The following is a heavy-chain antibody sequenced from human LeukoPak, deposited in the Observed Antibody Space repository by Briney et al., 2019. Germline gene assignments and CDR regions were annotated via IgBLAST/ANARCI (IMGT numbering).Heavy chain of an antibody. CDR2: INTKTGNP. D-gene: IGHD3-22*01. J-gene: IGHJ4*02. Sequence: ASVKVSCKASGYTFSSYAMNWVRQAPGQGLEWMGWINTKTGNPTYAQGFTGRFVFSLDTSVSTAYLQMSSLKAEDTAVYYCARPYYYDSSNYAAGFDYWGQGTLVTVSS. CDR3: ARPYYYDSSNYAAGFDY. V-gene: IGHV7-4-1*02. CDR1: GYTFSSYA.